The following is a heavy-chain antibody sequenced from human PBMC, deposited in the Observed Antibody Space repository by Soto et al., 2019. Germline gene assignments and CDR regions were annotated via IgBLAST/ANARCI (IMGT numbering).Heavy chain of an antibody. CDR3: ARAELRWAWDY. D-gene: IGHD2-21*01. V-gene: IGHV1-18*01. J-gene: IGHJ4*02. CDR2: TSPGNANT. Sequence: QVHLVQSGDEVKKPGASVKVSCKASGYTFTRYGISWVRQAPGQGLEWMGWTSPGNANTEYTRNFQGRVTMTTDMFTSTAYMELRGLGSDDTAMYYCARAELRWAWDYWGQGTQVTVSS. CDR1: GYTFTRYG.